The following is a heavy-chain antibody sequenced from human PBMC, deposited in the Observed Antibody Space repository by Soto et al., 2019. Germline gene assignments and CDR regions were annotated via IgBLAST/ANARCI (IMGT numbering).Heavy chain of an antibody. J-gene: IGHJ4*02. CDR3: ARSRSLRFLEWLSPDD. CDR1: GVTCRSYD. Sequence: LXLCCAASGVTCRSYDVNWGRQAPGKGLEWVSYISSYGSSIYYADSVKGRFTISRDNAKNSLYLQMNSLRAEDTAVYYCARSRSLRFLEWLSPDDWGRGTLVTVSS. V-gene: IGHV3-48*03. CDR2: ISSYGSSI. D-gene: IGHD3-3*01.